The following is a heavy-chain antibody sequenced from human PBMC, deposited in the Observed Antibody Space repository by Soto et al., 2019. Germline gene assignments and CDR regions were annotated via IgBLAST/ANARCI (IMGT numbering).Heavy chain of an antibody. D-gene: IGHD3-3*01. CDR2: IDWDGDT. CDR1: GFSLTTRSMC. V-gene: IGHV2-70*01. CDR3: ARSLNYDFWTGYSFDF. J-gene: IGHJ4*02. Sequence: GSGPTLVNPTQILTLTCTLSGFSLTTRSMCVSWIRQSPGKALEWLALIDWDGDTYYSTSLKTRLTISRDTSTNQVVLTMTNLDPADTATYFCARSLNYDFWTGYSFDFCGQGAMVTV.